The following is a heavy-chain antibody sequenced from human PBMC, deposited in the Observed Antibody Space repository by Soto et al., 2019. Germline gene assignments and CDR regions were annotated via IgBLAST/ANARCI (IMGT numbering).Heavy chain of an antibody. CDR3: ARQFDYDTSGYYYAY. CDR2: IIPLFGTA. CDR1: VGTFNKYA. Sequence: SVKVSCKASVGTFNKYAIDWVRQAPGQGLEWMGGIIPLFGTANYAQKFQGRVTITADEATSTAYMELTSLRSEDTAVYYCARQFDYDTSGYYYAYWGQGTLVTVSS. V-gene: IGHV1-69*13. J-gene: IGHJ4*02. D-gene: IGHD3-22*01.